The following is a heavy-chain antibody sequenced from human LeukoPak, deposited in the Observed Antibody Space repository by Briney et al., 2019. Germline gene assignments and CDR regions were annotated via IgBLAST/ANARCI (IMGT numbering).Heavy chain of an antibody. CDR3: ARCKITFGGVILPYYYGMDV. D-gene: IGHD3-16*02. CDR2: ISYDGSNK. V-gene: IGHV3-30-3*01. CDR1: GFTFSSYA. J-gene: IGHJ6*02. Sequence: GRSLRLSCAASGFTFSSYAMHWVRQAPGKGLEWVAVISYDGSNKYYADSVKGRFTISRDNSKNTLYLQMNSLRAEDTAVYYCARCKITFGGVILPYYYGMDVWGQGTTVTVSS.